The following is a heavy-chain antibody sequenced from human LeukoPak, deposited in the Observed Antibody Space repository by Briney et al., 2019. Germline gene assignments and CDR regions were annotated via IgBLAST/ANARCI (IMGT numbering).Heavy chain of an antibody. CDR3: AKDQGSGWTFDY. V-gene: IGHV3-30*18. CDR1: GFTFSTYG. CDR2: ISYDGSDK. J-gene: IGHJ4*02. Sequence: GGSLRLSCAASGFTFSTYGMHWVRQAPGKGLEWVAIISYDGSDKYYADSVKGRFTISRDNSKNTLYLQMNSLRVEDTAVYYCAKDQGSGWTFDYWGQGTLVTVSS. D-gene: IGHD6-19*01.